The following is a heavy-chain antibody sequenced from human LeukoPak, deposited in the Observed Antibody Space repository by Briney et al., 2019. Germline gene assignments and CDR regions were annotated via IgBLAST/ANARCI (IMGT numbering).Heavy chain of an antibody. Sequence: GGSLRLSCAPSGFPFETNAMSWVRQAPGKGLEWVATIGNTETFYADSVTGRFTISRDNSKNTVNLQMNRLRVEDTAIYHCAKDWIQFNRVFDCFDSWGQGTLVTVSS. V-gene: IGHV3-23*01. D-gene: IGHD5-18*01. J-gene: IGHJ4*02. CDR1: GFPFETNA. CDR3: AKDWIQFNRVFDCFDS. CDR2: IGNTET.